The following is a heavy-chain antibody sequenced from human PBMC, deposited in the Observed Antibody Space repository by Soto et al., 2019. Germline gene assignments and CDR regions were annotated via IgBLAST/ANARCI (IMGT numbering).Heavy chain of an antibody. CDR3: ASWDGVLRGVIGVY. J-gene: IGHJ4*02. Sequence: GGSLRLSCAASGFTFSTYWMNWVRQAPGKGLEWVANINQDGSEKYYVDSVKGRFTISRDTAKNSLYLQMNSLRAEDTAVYYCASWDGVLRGVIGVYWGQGTLVTVSS. CDR1: GFTFSTYW. D-gene: IGHD3-10*01. CDR2: INQDGSEK. V-gene: IGHV3-7*01.